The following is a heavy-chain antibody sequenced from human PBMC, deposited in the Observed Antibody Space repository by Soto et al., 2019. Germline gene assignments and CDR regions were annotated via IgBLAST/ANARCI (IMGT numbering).Heavy chain of an antibody. J-gene: IGHJ4*02. Sequence: QVQLVQSGTEVKTPGASVKVSCKASGYTFTSHDISWVRQATGQGLEWMGWLNPYNGKTAYAQRFQGRVTMTWNATTGTVYLELSSLRSEDTAMYYCARVSSIAARRSFDSWGQGTLVTVSS. CDR1: GYTFTSHD. D-gene: IGHD6-6*01. CDR3: ARVSSIAARRSFDS. CDR2: LNPYNGKT. V-gene: IGHV1-8*01.